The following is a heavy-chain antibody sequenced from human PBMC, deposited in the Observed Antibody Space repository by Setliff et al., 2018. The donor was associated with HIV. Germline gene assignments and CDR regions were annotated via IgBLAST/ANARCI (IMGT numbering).Heavy chain of an antibody. CDR1: GGSFSDYY. CDR3: ARTFGDLKHYNYYYTIDV. D-gene: IGHD3-10*01. Sequence: HGGSFSDYYWTWIRQPPGKGLEWIGEIKHSGSTHYNPSLRSRVTISVDTSKNQFSLKLSSVPAADTAVYYCARTFGDLKHYNYYYTIDVWGQGTTVTVSS. V-gene: IGHV4-34*01. CDR2: IKHSGST. J-gene: IGHJ6*02.